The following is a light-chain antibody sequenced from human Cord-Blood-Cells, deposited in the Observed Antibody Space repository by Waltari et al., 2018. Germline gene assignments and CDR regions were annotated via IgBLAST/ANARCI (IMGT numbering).Light chain of an antibody. Sequence: EIVMTQSPATLSVSPGARATLSCRASQSVSSNLAWYQQKPGQAPRLLIYGASTRATGIPARFGGSWSGTEFTLTISSLQSEDFAVYYCQQYNNWPPWTFGQGTKVEIK. CDR3: QQYNNWPPWT. J-gene: IGKJ1*01. V-gene: IGKV3-15*01. CDR2: GAS. CDR1: QSVSSN.